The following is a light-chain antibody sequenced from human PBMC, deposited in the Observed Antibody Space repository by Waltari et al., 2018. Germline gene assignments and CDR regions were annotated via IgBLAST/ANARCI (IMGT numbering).Light chain of an antibody. CDR1: QSVSSN. J-gene: IGKJ2*02. CDR2: GAS. CDR3: QQYNTWPPST. Sequence: EIVITQSPAALSVSPGERATASCRASQSVSSNLAWYQHKPGQPPRLLISGASTRATGVPARFSGSGSGTEFTLTISSLQSEDSAIYYCQQYNTWPPSTFGQGTKLEIK. V-gene: IGKV3-15*01.